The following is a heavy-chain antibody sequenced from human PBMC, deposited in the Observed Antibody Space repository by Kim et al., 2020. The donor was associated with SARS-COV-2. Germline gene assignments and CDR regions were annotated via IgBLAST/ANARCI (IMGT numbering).Heavy chain of an antibody. V-gene: IGHV1-3*01. Sequence: ASVKVSCKASGYTFTSYAMHWVRQAPGQRLEWMGWINAGNGNTKYSQKFQGRVTITRDTSASTAYMELSSLRSEDTAVYYCARFYAAPMIVVVPPDYWGQGTLVTVSS. CDR2: INAGNGNT. CDR1: GYTFTSYA. CDR3: ARFYAAPMIVVVPPDY. J-gene: IGHJ4*02. D-gene: IGHD3-22*01.